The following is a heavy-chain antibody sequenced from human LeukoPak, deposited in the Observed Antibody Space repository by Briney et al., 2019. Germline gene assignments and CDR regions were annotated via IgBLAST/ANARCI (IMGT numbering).Heavy chain of an antibody. Sequence: PGGSLRLSCAASGFTFSSYGMHWVRQAPGKGLEWVAFIRYDGSNKYYADSVKGRFTISRDNSKNTLYLQMNSLRAEDTAVYYCARPYCSSTSCYLPALGRFDYWGQGTLVTVSS. J-gene: IGHJ4*02. D-gene: IGHD2-2*01. CDR3: ARPYCSSTSCYLPALGRFDY. CDR1: GFTFSSYG. CDR2: IRYDGSNK. V-gene: IGHV3-30*02.